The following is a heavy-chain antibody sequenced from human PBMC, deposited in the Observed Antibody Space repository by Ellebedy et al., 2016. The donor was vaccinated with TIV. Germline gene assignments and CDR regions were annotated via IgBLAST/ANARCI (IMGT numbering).Heavy chain of an antibody. CDR3: ASYCSGGSCYLRD. D-gene: IGHD2-15*01. CDR1: GLTFSDYY. CDR2: ISSSSSYT. V-gene: IGHV3-11*06. Sequence: PGGSLRLSCAASGLTFSDYYMSWIRQAPGKGLEWVSYISSSSSYTNYADSVKGRFTISRDNAKNSRYLQMNSLRAEDTAVYYCASYCSGGSCYLRDWGQGTLVTVSS. J-gene: IGHJ4*02.